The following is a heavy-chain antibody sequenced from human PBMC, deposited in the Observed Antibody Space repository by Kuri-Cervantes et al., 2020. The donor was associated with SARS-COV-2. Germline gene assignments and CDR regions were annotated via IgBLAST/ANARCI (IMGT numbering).Heavy chain of an antibody. CDR3: ARVFSGGGGSYYFDY. D-gene: IGHD2-15*01. CDR1: GGSISSGSYY. V-gene: IGHV4-61*02. J-gene: IGHJ4*02. CDR2: IYTSGST. Sequence: SQTLSLTCTVSGGSISSGSYYWSWIRQPAGKGLEWIGRIYTSGSTNYNPSLKSRVTMSVDTSKNQFSLKLSSVTAADTAVYYCARVFSGGGGSYYFDYWGQGTLVTVSS.